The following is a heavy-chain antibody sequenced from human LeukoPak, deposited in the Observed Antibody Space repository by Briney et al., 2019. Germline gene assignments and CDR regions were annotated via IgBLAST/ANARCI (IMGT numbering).Heavy chain of an antibody. CDR3: ATRLNSVVAATIEVDYYYGMDV. Sequence: GASVKDSCKVSGYTLTELSMHWVRQAPGKGLEWMGGFDPEDGETIYAQKLQGRVTMTEETSTDTAYMELSSLRSEDTAVYYCATRLNSVVAATIEVDYYYGMDVWGQGTTVTVSS. CDR2: FDPEDGET. J-gene: IGHJ6*02. CDR1: GYTLTELS. V-gene: IGHV1-24*01. D-gene: IGHD2-15*01.